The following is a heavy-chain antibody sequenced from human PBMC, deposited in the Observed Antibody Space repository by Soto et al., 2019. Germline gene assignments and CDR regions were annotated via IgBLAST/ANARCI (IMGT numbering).Heavy chain of an antibody. CDR3: ASRRSGWNWFDP. Sequence: PGGSLRLSCAASGFTFSSYAMSWVRQAPGKGLEWVSAISGSGGSTYYADSVKGRFTISRDNSKNTLYLQMNSLRAEDTAVYYCASRRSGWNWFDPWGQGTLVTVSS. CDR2: ISGSGGST. J-gene: IGHJ5*02. V-gene: IGHV3-23*01. CDR1: GFTFSSYA. D-gene: IGHD6-19*01.